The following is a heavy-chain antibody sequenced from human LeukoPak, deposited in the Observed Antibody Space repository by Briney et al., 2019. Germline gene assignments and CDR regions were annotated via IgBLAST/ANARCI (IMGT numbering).Heavy chain of an antibody. Sequence: GGSLGLSCAASGFTFSSYWMNWVRQSPGKGLEWVANIKQDGSEKYYVDSVKGRFTISRDNAKNSLYLQMNSLRAEDTAVYYCVRALAAGSYWGRGALVTVSS. CDR1: GFTFSSYW. CDR2: IKQDGSEK. D-gene: IGHD6-13*01. J-gene: IGHJ4*02. CDR3: VRALAAGSY. V-gene: IGHV3-7*01.